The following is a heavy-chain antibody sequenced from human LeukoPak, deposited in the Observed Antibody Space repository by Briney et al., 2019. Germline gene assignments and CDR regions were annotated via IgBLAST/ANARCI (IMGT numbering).Heavy chain of an antibody. Sequence: GGSLRLSCASSGFTFSNYVLYWVRQAPGKGLEWVAGMSHDGSNIYYADPVKGRFTVSRDNSKNTLYLQMNSLRVEDTAVYSCARESFGDYYFDYWGQGTLVTVSP. CDR2: MSHDGSNI. D-gene: IGHD4-17*01. J-gene: IGHJ4*02. CDR1: GFTFSNYV. V-gene: IGHV3-30*14. CDR3: ARESFGDYYFDY.